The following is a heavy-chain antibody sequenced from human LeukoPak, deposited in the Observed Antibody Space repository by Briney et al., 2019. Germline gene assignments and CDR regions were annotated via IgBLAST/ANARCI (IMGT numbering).Heavy chain of an antibody. CDR1: GGSISNYY. D-gene: IGHD2/OR15-2a*01. J-gene: IGHJ5*02. V-gene: IGHV4-59*12. CDR3: ARDDGSTTVLNWFDP. Sequence: SETLSLTCTVSGGSISNYYWSWIRQPPGKELEWIGYIYYSGSTNYNPSLKGRITMSIDTSKNQFSLKLNSVTAADTAVYYCARDDGSTTVLNWFDPWGQGTLVTVSS. CDR2: IYYSGST.